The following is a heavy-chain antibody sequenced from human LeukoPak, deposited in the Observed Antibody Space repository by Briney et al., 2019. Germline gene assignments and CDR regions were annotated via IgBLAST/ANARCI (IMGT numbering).Heavy chain of an antibody. D-gene: IGHD3-10*01. J-gene: IGHJ6*02. Sequence: GASVKVSCKASGYTFTSYGISWVRQAPGQGLEWMGRIIPILGIANYAQKFQGRVTITADKSTSTAYMELSSLRSEDTAVYYCARDRATMVRTGMDVWGQGTTVTVSS. V-gene: IGHV1-69*04. CDR1: GYTFTSYG. CDR3: ARDRATMVRTGMDV. CDR2: IIPILGIA.